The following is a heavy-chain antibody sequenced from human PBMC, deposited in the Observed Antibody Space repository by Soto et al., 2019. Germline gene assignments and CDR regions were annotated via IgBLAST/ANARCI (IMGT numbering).Heavy chain of an antibody. CDR3: ATAISATTFDH. CDR2: INCGNGNT. CDR1: GNIFNDSE. Sequence: QVHLVQSGAEVKAPGASVRISCATSGNIFNDSEIHWLRQAPGQRLEWMGWINCGNGNTGSPQRFQSRVTMTRDTSARTSYVEVRSLSPEYTAGYYCATAISATTFDHWGQGTLVTVSP. J-gene: IGHJ4*02. V-gene: IGHV1-3*01.